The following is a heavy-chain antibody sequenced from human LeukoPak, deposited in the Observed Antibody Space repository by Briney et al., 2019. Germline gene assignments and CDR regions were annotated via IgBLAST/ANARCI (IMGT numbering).Heavy chain of an antibody. J-gene: IGHJ4*02. V-gene: IGHV3-49*03. CDR2: IRNKAYGGTI. D-gene: IGHD3-10*01. CDR3: SRILGRAWLGGFDY. Sequence: PGGSLRLSCTASGFTFGDYAMSWFRQAPGKGLEWVGFIRNKAYGGTIEYAASVEGRFSISRDDSKSIAYLQMNSLKTEDTAVYYCSRILGRAWLGGFDYWGQGTLVTVSS. CDR1: GFTFGDYA.